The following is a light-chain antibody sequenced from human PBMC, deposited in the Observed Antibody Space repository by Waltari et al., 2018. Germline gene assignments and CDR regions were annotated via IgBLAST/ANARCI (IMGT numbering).Light chain of an antibody. V-gene: IGKV3-11*01. J-gene: IGKJ4*01. CDR2: DTY. CDR1: QSVSRY. Sequence: IVLTQSPATLSLSPGERATLSCSVSQSVSRYLAWYQQKPGQAPRLLIYDTYNRATGVPARFSGSGSGTDFTLTISSLEPEDFAVYYCQQRLTWPPLTVGEGTKVEMK. CDR3: QQRLTWPPLT.